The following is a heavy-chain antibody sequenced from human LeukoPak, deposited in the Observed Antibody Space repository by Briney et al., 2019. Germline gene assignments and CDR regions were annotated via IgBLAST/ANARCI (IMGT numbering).Heavy chain of an antibody. V-gene: IGHV3-48*04. CDR2: ISSSGNTI. CDR1: GFTFSSYT. CDR3: ARLRGYSYGYGDY. J-gene: IGHJ4*02. Sequence: GGSLRLSCAASGFTFSSYTMNWVRQAPGKGLEWVSYISSSGNTIDYADSVKGRFTISRDNAKNSLYLQMVSLRAEDTAVYYCARLRGYSYGYGDYWGQGTLVTVSS. D-gene: IGHD5-18*01.